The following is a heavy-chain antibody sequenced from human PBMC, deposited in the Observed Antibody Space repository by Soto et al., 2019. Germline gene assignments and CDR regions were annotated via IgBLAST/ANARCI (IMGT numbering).Heavy chain of an antibody. D-gene: IGHD3-3*01. Sequence: GESLKISCKGSGYSFTSYWIGWVRQMPGKGLEWMGIIYPGDSDTRYSPSFQGQVTISADKSISTAYLQWSSLKASDTAMYYCARRSASYDFWSGYSQRDPNWFDPWGQGTLVTVSS. CDR1: GYSFTSYW. CDR3: ARRSASYDFWSGYSQRDPNWFDP. V-gene: IGHV5-51*01. CDR2: IYPGDSDT. J-gene: IGHJ5*02.